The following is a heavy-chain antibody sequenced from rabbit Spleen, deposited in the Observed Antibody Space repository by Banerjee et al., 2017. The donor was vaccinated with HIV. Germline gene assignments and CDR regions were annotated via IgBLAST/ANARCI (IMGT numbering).Heavy chain of an antibody. J-gene: IGHJ4*01. CDR2: IYADSSGFT. Sequence: QSLEESGGDLVKPGASLTLTCTASGFDFSSGYDMCWVRQAPGKGLEWVACIYADSSGFTYFASWAKGRFTCSKTSSTTATLQMTRLTVADTATYFCARGDYTYDYDGYKYEGLRLWGPGTLVTVS. D-gene: IGHD6-1*01. CDR3: ARGDYTYDYDGYKYEGLRL. V-gene: IGHV1S40*01. CDR1: GFDFSSGYD.